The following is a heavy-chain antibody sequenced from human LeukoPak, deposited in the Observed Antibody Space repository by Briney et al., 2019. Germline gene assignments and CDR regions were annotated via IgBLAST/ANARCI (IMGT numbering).Heavy chain of an antibody. Sequence: PGGSLRLSCAASGFTFSSYTMNWVRQAPGKELEWVSSITSSSRYIYYADSVKGRFTISRDNAKNSLYLQMNSLRAEDTAVYYCARESMATIDYWGQGTLVTVSS. CDR1: GFTFSSYT. V-gene: IGHV3-21*01. D-gene: IGHD5-24*01. J-gene: IGHJ4*02. CDR2: ITSSSRYI. CDR3: ARESMATIDY.